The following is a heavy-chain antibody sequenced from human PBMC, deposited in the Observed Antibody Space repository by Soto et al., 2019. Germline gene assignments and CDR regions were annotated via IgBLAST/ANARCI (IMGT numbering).Heavy chain of an antibody. Sequence: PGGSLRLSCATSGFTFSNYGIHWVRQAPGKGLERVAVKWFFASGGNEYYADSVKGRFAISRDDSKQTAYLEMKSLRAEDTAVYYCGRDPYSGARYYLDFWGQGTQVTVSS. CDR2: KWFFASGGNE. V-gene: IGHV3-33*01. D-gene: IGHD1-26*01. CDR3: GRDPYSGARYYLDF. CDR1: GFTFSNYG. J-gene: IGHJ4*02.